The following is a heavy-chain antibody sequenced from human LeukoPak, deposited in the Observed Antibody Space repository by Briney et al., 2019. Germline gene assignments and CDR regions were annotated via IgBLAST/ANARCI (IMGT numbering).Heavy chain of an antibody. CDR2: ISYDGSNK. CDR3: ARDGTVTYYFDY. Sequence: GGSLRLSCAASGVTFRSHAMHWVRQAPGKGLEWVTLISYDGSNKYYADSVKGRFTISRDNSKNTVYLQMNSLRAEDTAVYYCARDGTVTYYFDYWGQGTLVTVSS. D-gene: IGHD4-11*01. V-gene: IGHV3-30-3*01. CDR1: GVTFRSHA. J-gene: IGHJ4*02.